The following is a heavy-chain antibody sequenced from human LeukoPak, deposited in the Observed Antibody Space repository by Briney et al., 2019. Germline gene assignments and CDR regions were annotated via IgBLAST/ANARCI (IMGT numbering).Heavy chain of an antibody. V-gene: IGHV3-9*01. Sequence: GGSLRLSCAASGFTFDDYAMHWVRQAPGKGLEWVSGISWNSGSIGYADSVKGRFTISRDNSKNTLYLQMNSLRAEDTAVYYCAKDSSGVDWGQGTLVTVSS. CDR2: ISWNSGSI. D-gene: IGHD3-10*01. J-gene: IGHJ4*02. CDR3: AKDSSGVD. CDR1: GFTFDDYA.